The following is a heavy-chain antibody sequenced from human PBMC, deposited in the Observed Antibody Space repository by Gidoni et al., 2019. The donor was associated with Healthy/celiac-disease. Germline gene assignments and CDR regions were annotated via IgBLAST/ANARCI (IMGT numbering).Heavy chain of an antibody. CDR1: GFTFDDYA. CDR2: ISWDGGST. Sequence: EVQLVESGGVVVQPGGSLRLSCTASGFTFDDYAMHWVRQAPGKGLEWVSLISWDGGSTYYADSVKGRFTISRDNSQNSLYLQMNSLRAEDTALYYCAKGDLTVTTLFDYWGQGTLVTVSS. J-gene: IGHJ4*02. V-gene: IGHV3-43D*03. D-gene: IGHD4-4*01. CDR3: AKGDLTVTTLFDY.